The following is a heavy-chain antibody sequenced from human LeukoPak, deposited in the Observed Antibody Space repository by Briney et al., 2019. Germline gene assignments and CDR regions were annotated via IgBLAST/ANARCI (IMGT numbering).Heavy chain of an antibody. V-gene: IGHV1-8*03. CDR1: GYTFTSYD. Sequence: ASVKVSCKAYGYTFTSYDINWVRQATGQGLEWMGWMNPNSGNTGYAQKLQGRVTITRNTSISTAYMELCSLRSEDTAVYYCARKGLRRNWFDPWGQGTLVTVSS. CDR3: ARKGLRRNWFDP. CDR2: MNPNSGNT. D-gene: IGHD5-12*01. J-gene: IGHJ5*02.